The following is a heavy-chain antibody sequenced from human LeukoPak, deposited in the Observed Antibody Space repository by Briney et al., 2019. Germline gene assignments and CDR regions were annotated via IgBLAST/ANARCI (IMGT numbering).Heavy chain of an antibody. CDR3: ARGDYSSHTL. J-gene: IGHJ4*02. D-gene: IGHD4-11*01. Sequence: GGSLRLSCAASGFTFSSYWMHWVRRSPGKGLVWVSRIKTDGSDTYYADSVRGRFTISRDNAKNTLYLQMDSLRAEDTAVYFCARGDYSSHTLWGQGTLVTVSS. CDR2: IKTDGSDT. CDR1: GFTFSSYW. V-gene: IGHV3-74*01.